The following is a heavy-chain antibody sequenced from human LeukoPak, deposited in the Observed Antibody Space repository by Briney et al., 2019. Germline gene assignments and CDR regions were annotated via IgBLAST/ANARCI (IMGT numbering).Heavy chain of an antibody. Sequence: RSLRLSCAASGFTFSSYWMHWVRQAPGKGLVWVSRIESDGSSTSYADSVEGRFTISRDNAKNTLYLQMNSLRAEDTAVYYCARGGNLPFDYWGQGTLVTVSS. J-gene: IGHJ4*02. CDR1: GFTFSSYW. D-gene: IGHD4-23*01. V-gene: IGHV3-74*01. CDR3: ARGGNLPFDY. CDR2: IESDGSST.